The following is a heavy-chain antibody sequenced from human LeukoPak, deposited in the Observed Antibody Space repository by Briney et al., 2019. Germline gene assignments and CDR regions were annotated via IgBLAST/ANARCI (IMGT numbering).Heavy chain of an antibody. CDR2: ISYDGSNN. J-gene: IGHJ4*02. V-gene: IGHV3-30*18. D-gene: IGHD5-18*01. Sequence: GGSLRLSCAASGFTFSSYGMHWVRQAPGKGLEWVAVISYDGSNNYYADSVKGRFTISRDNSKNTLYLQMNSLRAEDTAVYYCAKEAGYSYGFDYWGQGTLVTVSS. CDR3: AKEAGYSYGFDY. CDR1: GFTFSSYG.